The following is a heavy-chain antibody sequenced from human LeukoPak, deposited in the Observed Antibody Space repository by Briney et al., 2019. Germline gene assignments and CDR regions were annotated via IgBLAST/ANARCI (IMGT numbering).Heavy chain of an antibody. CDR2: IYYSGST. CDR1: GGSISSSSYY. D-gene: IGHD6-19*01. V-gene: IGHV4-39*07. Sequence: SETLSLTCTVSGGSISSSSYYWGWIRQPPGKGLEWIGSIYYSGSTYYNPSLKSRVTISVDTSKNQFSLKLSSVTAADTAVYYCARDQLGGEWLAKYYYGMDVWGQGTTVTVSS. CDR3: ARDQLGGEWLAKYYYGMDV. J-gene: IGHJ6*02.